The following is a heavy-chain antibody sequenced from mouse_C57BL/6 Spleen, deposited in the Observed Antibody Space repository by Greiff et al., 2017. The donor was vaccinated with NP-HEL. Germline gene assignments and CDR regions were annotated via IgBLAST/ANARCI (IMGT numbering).Heavy chain of an antibody. CDR1: GYTFTDYY. J-gene: IGHJ4*01. CDR3: ARWNGSYAMDY. CDR2: INPNNGGT. V-gene: IGHV1-26*01. Sequence: VQLQQSGPELVKPGASVKISCKASGYTFTDYYMNWVKQSHGKSLEWIGDINPNNGGTSYNQKFKGKATLTVDKSSSTAYMELRSLTSEDSAVYYCARWNGSYAMDYWGQGTSVTVSS. D-gene: IGHD2-2*01.